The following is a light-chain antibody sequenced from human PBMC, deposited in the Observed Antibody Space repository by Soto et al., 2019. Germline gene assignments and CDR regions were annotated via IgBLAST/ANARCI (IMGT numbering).Light chain of an antibody. CDR1: QSISNW. V-gene: IGKV1-5*01. CDR2: HAS. Sequence: IQLTQTPSTLPASVGDRVTLTCRASQSISNWLAWYQQKPGTAPKLLIYHASILETAVPSRFSGNGSGTEFTLTISSLQPGDFATYYCQQYNSYSFGQGTKVDIK. CDR3: QQYNSYS. J-gene: IGKJ1*01.